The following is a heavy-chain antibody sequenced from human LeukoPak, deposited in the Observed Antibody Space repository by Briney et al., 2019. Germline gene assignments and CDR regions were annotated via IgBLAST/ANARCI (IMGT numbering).Heavy chain of an antibody. CDR1: GGSISSDAYY. D-gene: IGHD2-2*01. CDR3: ARERKVPTAIGIDY. Sequence: SETLSLTCSVSGGSISSDAYYWTWIRQPPGKGLEWIGYIYYSGSSYYNPSLESRVTISVDTSKNQFSLKLSSVTAADTAIYYCARERKVPTAIGIDYWGQGTLVTVSS. CDR2: IYYSGSS. J-gene: IGHJ4*02. V-gene: IGHV4-30-4*01.